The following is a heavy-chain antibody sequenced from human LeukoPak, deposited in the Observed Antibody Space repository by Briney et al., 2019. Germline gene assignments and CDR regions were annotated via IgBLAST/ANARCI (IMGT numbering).Heavy chain of an antibody. D-gene: IGHD6-19*01. J-gene: IGHJ3*01. CDR1: GGSISSSSYY. CDR2: IYYSGST. CDR3: AREDSSGWLRRAFWAS. Sequence: SETLSLTCTVSGGSISSSSYYWGWIRQPPGKGLEWIGSIYYSGSTYYNPSLKSRVTISVDTSKNQFSLKLSSVTAADTAVYYCAREDSSGWLRRAFWASWGQGTMVTVSS. V-gene: IGHV4-39*07.